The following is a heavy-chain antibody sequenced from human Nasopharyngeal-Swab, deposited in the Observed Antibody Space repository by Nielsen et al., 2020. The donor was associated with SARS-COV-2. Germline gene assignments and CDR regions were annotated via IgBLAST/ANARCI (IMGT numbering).Heavy chain of an antibody. CDR2: INPSGGST. CDR3: AREMGYYGSGSYRPFDY. CDR1: RYTFTSYY. D-gene: IGHD3-10*01. J-gene: IGHJ4*02. V-gene: IGHV1-46*01. Sequence: ASVKVSCKASRYTFTSYYIHWVRQPPGQGLEWMGIINPSGGSTSYAQKFQGLVTMTRDTSTSTVYMELSSLRSEDTAVYYCAREMGYYGSGSYRPFDYWGQGTLVTVSS.